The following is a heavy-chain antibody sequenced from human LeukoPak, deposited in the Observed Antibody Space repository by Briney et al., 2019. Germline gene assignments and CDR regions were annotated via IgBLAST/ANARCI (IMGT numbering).Heavy chain of an antibody. CDR1: GGSISSSSYY. CDR3: ARRRPHYYFDY. CDR2: INHSGYS. V-gene: IGHV4-39*07. Sequence: PSETLSLTCTVSGGSISSSSYYWSWIRQPPGKGLEWIGEINHSGYSNNNPSLKSRVTISVDTSKNQFSLKLTSVTAADTAVYYCARRRPHYYFDYWGQGTLVTVSS. J-gene: IGHJ4*02.